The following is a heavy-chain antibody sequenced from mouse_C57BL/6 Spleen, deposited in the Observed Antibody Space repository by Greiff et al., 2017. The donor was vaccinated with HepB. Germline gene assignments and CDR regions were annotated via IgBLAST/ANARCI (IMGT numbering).Heavy chain of an antibody. CDR3: ARSFWFAY. V-gene: IGHV5-17*01. J-gene: IGHJ3*01. CDR1: GFPFSDYG. Sequence: EVMLVESGGGLVKPGGSLKLSCAASGFPFSDYGMHWVRQAPEKGLEWVAYISSGSSTIYYAETVKGRFTISRDNAKNTLFLQRTSLRSEDTAMYYCARSFWFAYWGQGTLVTVSA. CDR2: ISSGSSTI.